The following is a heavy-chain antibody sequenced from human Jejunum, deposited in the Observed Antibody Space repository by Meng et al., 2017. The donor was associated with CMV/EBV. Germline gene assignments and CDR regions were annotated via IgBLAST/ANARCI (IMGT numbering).Heavy chain of an antibody. Sequence: GGFGGCCAQPWGSQSPACPAAGFIVSSNYMSWVRQAPGKGLECVSISDPTGYTYYADSVKGRFSISSDSYRNTLYIEMNSLRVEDTAVYYCARGMYFSPWGQGTLVTVSS. CDR3: ARGMYFSP. J-gene: IGHJ5*02. CDR1: GFIVSSNY. V-gene: IGHV3-66*01. CDR2: SDPTGYT. D-gene: IGHD2-8*01.